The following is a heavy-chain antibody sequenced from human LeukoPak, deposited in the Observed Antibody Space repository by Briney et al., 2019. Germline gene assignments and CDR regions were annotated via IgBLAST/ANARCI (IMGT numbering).Heavy chain of an antibody. CDR2: VSGNGGRT. D-gene: IGHD2-2*02. Sequence: PGGSLRLSCAASGFTFSILDMSWVRQAPGKGLEWVSAVSGNGGRTYYADSVKGRFTISRDNSKNTLYLQMNSLRAEDTAVYYCARVVPAAIGGDDAFDIWGQGTMVTVSS. CDR3: ARVVPAAIGGDDAFDI. J-gene: IGHJ3*02. CDR1: GFTFSILD. V-gene: IGHV3-23*01.